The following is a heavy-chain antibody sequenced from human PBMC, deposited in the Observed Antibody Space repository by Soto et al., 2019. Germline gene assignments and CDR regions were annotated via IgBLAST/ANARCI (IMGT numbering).Heavy chain of an antibody. V-gene: IGHV1-69*13. D-gene: IGHD2-8*01. J-gene: IGHJ4*02. CDR1: GGTFSSYA. Sequence: SVKVSCKASGGTFSSYAINWVRQAPGQGLEWMGGIIPFFGTANYAQKFQGRVTITADESTSTGYMELSSLRSDDTAVYYCARGQYCTNGVCYHYFDYWGQGALVTVSS. CDR2: IIPFFGTA. CDR3: ARGQYCTNGVCYHYFDY.